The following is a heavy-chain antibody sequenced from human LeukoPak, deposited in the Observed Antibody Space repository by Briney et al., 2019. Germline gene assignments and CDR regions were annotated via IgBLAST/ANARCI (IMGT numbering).Heavy chain of an antibody. CDR2: VYPGDSDT. Sequence: GESLKISCKGSGYSFTNYWIGWVRQMPGKGLEWMGIVYPGDSDTRYSPSFQGQVIISADKSISTAYLQWSSLKASDTAMYYCASGAYNWNYVVDYWGQGTLVTVSS. J-gene: IGHJ4*02. V-gene: IGHV5-51*01. CDR3: ASGAYNWNYVVDY. D-gene: IGHD1-7*01. CDR1: GYSFTNYW.